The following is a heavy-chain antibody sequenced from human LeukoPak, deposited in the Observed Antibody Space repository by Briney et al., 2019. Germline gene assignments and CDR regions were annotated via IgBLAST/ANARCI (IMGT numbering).Heavy chain of an antibody. CDR1: GFTFSDFE. CDR3: ARDPTVVKSGDY. Sequence: GSLRLSCAASGFTFSDFEMNWVRQAPGKGLEWVPDISRRGSTTYYADSVKGRFTISRDNAKNSLYLQMNSLRVEDTAVYYCARDPTVVKSGDYWGQGTLVTVSS. V-gene: IGHV3-48*03. J-gene: IGHJ4*02. CDR2: ISRRGSTT. D-gene: IGHD4-23*01.